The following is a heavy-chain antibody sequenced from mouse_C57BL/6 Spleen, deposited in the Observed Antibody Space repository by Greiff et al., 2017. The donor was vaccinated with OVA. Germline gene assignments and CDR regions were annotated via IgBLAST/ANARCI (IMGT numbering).Heavy chain of an antibody. J-gene: IGHJ1*03. Sequence: EVKLMESGEGLVKPGGSLKLSCAASGFTFSSYAMSWVRQTPEKRLEWVAYISSGGDYIYYADTVKGRFTISRDNARNTLYLQMSSLKSEDTAMYYCTREGPDGSSWYFDVWGTGTTVTVSS. V-gene: IGHV5-9-1*02. CDR2: ISSGGDYI. CDR1: GFTFSSYA. CDR3: TREGPDGSSWYFDV. D-gene: IGHD1-1*01.